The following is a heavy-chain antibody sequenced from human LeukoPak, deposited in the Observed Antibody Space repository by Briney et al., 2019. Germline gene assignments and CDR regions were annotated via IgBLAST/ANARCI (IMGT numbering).Heavy chain of an antibody. CDR3: ARGGVYSRRNGLDY. CDR1: GGSISSYY. Sequence: PSETLSLTCTVSGGSISSYYWSWIRQPPGKGLEWIGYIYYSGSTNYNPSLKSRVTISVDTSKNQFSLKLSSVTAADTAVYYCARGGVYSRRNGLDYWGQGTLVTVSS. V-gene: IGHV4-59*08. J-gene: IGHJ4*02. CDR2: IYYSGST. D-gene: IGHD6-13*01.